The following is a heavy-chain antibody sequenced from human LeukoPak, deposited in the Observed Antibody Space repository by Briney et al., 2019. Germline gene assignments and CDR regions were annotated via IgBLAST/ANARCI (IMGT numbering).Heavy chain of an antibody. Sequence: GASVKVSCKASGYTFTSYDINWVRQATAQGREWMGWMNPNSGNTGYAQKFQGRVTMTRNTSISTAYMELSSLRSEDTAVYYCARGDYYDSSGYYSYAFDIWGQGTMVTVSS. V-gene: IGHV1-8*01. CDR1: GYTFTSYD. D-gene: IGHD3-22*01. J-gene: IGHJ3*02. CDR2: MNPNSGNT. CDR3: ARGDYYDSSGYYSYAFDI.